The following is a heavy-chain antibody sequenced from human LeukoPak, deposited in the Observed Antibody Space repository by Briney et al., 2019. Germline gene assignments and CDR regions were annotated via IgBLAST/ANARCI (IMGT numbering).Heavy chain of an antibody. CDR3: ARDRSSGYYYVLTLFDY. J-gene: IGHJ4*02. CDR1: GYTFTSYG. CDR2: ISAYNGNT. V-gene: IGHV1-18*01. Sequence: GASVKVSCKASGYTFTSYGISWVRQAPGQGLEWMGWISAYNGNTNYAQKFQGRVTMTRDTSISTAYMELSRLRSDDTTVYYCARDRSSGYYYVLTLFDYWGQGTLVTVSS. D-gene: IGHD3-22*01.